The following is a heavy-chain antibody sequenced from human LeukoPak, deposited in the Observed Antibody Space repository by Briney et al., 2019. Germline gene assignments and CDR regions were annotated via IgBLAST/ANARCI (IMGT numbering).Heavy chain of an antibody. CDR3: ARAVEYDILTGTLDY. CDR2: ISAYNGNT. D-gene: IGHD3-9*01. Sequence: ASVKVSCKASGYTFTSYGISWVRQAPGQGLEWMGWISAYNGNTNYAQKLQGRVTMTTDTSTSTAYMELRSLRSDDTAVYYCARAVEYDILTGTLDYWGQGTLVTVSS. V-gene: IGHV1-18*01. J-gene: IGHJ4*02. CDR1: GYTFTSYG.